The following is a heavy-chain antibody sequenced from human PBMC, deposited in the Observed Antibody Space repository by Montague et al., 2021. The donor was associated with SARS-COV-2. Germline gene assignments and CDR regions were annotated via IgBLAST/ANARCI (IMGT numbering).Heavy chain of an antibody. Sequence: VKPTQTLTLTCTFSGFSLSTSGMCVSWIRQPPGKALEWLARIDWDDDKYYSTSLKTRLTVSKDASKNQVVLTMTNMDPVDTATYYCARIRFIDHRNAFDIWGQGTMVTVSS. CDR1: GFSLSTSGMC. CDR2: IDWDDDK. J-gene: IGHJ3*02. V-gene: IGHV2-70*11. D-gene: IGHD1-14*01. CDR3: ARIRFIDHRNAFDI.